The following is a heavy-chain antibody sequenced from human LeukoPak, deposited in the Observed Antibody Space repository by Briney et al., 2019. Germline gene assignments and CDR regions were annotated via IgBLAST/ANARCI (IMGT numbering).Heavy chain of an antibody. CDR3: ARENYFAGGGYGADF. J-gene: IGHJ4*02. V-gene: IGHV4-4*07. CDR2: VHTSGES. Sequence: PSETLSLTCTVSGVSISSNYWSWIRQPAGKGLEWIGRVHTSGESNYHPSLKTRVTMSADTSKNQFSLRLSSVTAADTAVYFCARENYFAGGGYGADFWGQGTLVTVSS. CDR1: GVSISSNY. D-gene: IGHD3-22*01.